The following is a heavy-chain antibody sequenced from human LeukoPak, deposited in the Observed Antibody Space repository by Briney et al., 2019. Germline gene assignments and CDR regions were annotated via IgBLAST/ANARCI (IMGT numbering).Heavy chain of an antibody. V-gene: IGHV4-61*02. CDR3: ARNRYYYGSGNYGVPNWFDP. CDR1: GGSISSGSYY. J-gene: IGHJ5*02. Sequence: KSSETLSLTCTVSGGSISSGSYYWSWIRQPAGKGLEWIGRIYTSGSTYYNPSLKSRVTISVDTSKNQFSLKLSSVTAADTAMYYCARNRYYYGSGNYGVPNWFDPWGQGTLVTVSS. D-gene: IGHD3-10*01. CDR2: IYTSGST.